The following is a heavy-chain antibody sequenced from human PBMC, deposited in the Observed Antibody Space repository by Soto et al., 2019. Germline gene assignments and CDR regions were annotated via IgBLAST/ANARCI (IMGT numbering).Heavy chain of an antibody. Sequence: PSETLSLTCTVSGGSITSSSYYWGWIRQPPGKGLEWIGSIYYSGSTFYNPSLKSRVTISVDTSKNQFSLKLSSVTAADTAVYYCATQEVGGTYVYTFDPWGQGTLVTVSS. CDR3: ATQEVGGTYVYTFDP. D-gene: IGHD1-26*01. V-gene: IGHV4-39*01. CDR1: GGSITSSSYY. J-gene: IGHJ5*02. CDR2: IYYSGST.